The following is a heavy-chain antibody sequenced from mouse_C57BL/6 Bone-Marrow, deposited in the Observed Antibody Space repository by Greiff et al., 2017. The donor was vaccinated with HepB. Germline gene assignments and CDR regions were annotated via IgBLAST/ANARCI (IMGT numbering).Heavy chain of an antibody. CDR3: ARRDYYGSNFDY. V-gene: IGHV1-69*01. CDR1: GYTFTSYW. CDR2: IDPSDSYT. D-gene: IGHD1-1*01. Sequence: QVQLQQPGAELVMPGASVKLSCKASGYTFTSYWMHWVKQRPGQGLEWIGEIDPSDSYTNYNQKFNGKSTLTVDKSSSTAYMQLSSLTSEDSAVYYCARRDYYGSNFDYWGQGTTLTVSS. J-gene: IGHJ2*01.